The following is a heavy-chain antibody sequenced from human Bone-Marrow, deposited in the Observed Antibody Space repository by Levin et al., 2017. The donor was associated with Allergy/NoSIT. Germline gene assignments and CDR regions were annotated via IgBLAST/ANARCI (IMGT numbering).Heavy chain of an antibody. J-gene: IGHJ4*02. CDR2: IDYRGNT. D-gene: IGHD3-3*02. CDR1: GAPFHSGGYY. Sequence: NTSETLSLTCSVSGAPFHSGGYYWSWIRQPPGKGLEWIGSIDYRGNTYYSPSLRGRVSMSGDKSRSQVSLNLASVTAADTAVYYCARDQAFMYWSFDCWGQGTLVTVSS. V-gene: IGHV4-30-4*01. CDR3: ARDQAFMYWSFDC.